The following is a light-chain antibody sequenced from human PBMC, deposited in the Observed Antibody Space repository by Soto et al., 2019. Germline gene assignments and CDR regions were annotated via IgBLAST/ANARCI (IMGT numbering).Light chain of an antibody. J-gene: IGKJ4*01. V-gene: IGKV3-11*01. CDR3: QQRSNWQLT. CDR1: QSVRRY. Sequence: EILLTQSPATLSLSPGERATLSCRASQSVRRYLDWYQKKTGKAPRLLIYDASNRATGIPARLSGSGYGTDLTITISSIQPEEFEVYYCQQRSNWQLTFGGGTKVDI. CDR2: DAS.